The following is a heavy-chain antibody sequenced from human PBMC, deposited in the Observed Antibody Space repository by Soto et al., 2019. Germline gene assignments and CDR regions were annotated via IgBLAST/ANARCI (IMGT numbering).Heavy chain of an antibody. J-gene: IGHJ4*02. CDR3: ARGSPVATDY. D-gene: IGHD2-21*02. V-gene: IGHV4-28*03. Sequence: SETLSLTCAVSGYSISSSNWWGWIRQPPGKGLEWIGYIYYSGTTYYNPSLKSRVTISVDRSKNQFSLKLSSVTAADTAVYYCARGSPVATDYWGQGTLVTVSS. CDR1: GYSISSSNW. CDR2: IYYSGTT.